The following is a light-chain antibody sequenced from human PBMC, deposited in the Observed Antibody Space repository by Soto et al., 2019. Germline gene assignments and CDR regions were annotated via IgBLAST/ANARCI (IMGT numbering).Light chain of an antibody. CDR3: QSYDSRLSGSV. CDR1: SSNIGAYYA. V-gene: IGLV1-40*01. CDR2: DDT. J-gene: IGLJ1*01. Sequence: QSVLTQPPSVSGAPGQTVIISCTGSSSNIGAYYAVHWYQHLPGTAPKLLITDDTSRPSGVPDRFSGSKSGASASLAITGLQAEDEADYYCQSYDSRLSGSVFGTGTKVTVL.